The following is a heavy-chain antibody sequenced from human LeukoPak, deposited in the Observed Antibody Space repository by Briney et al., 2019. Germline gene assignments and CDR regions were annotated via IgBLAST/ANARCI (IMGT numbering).Heavy chain of an antibody. Sequence: PGGSLRLSCAASGFTFSSFWMSWVRQTPGKGLEWVANIKQDGSEKYYVDSVKGRFTISRDNAKNSLYLQMNSLRAEDTAVYYCARVRTTVTTFDAFDIWGQGTMVTVSS. V-gene: IGHV3-7*01. CDR1: GFTFSSFW. D-gene: IGHD4-17*01. CDR2: IKQDGSEK. CDR3: ARVRTTVTTFDAFDI. J-gene: IGHJ3*02.